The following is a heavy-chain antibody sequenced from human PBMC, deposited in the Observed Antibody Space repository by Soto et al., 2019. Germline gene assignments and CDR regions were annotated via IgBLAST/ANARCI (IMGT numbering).Heavy chain of an antibody. CDR1: GYTFTGYY. Sequence: ASVKVSCKASGYTFTGYYMHWVRQAPGQGLEWMGWINPNSGGTNYAQKFQGRVTMTRDTSISTAYMELSRLRSDDTAVYYCARSWASGYDGFYFDYCGQGSLVTVSS. J-gene: IGHJ4*02. V-gene: IGHV1-2*02. CDR3: ARSWASGYDGFYFDY. CDR2: INPNSGGT. D-gene: IGHD5-12*01.